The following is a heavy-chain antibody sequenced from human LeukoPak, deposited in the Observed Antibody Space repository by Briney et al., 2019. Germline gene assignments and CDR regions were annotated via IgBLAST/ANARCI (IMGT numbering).Heavy chain of an antibody. J-gene: IGHJ3*02. V-gene: IGHV4-34*01. CDR3: ARSSATRWLQLRKNAFDI. Sequence: PSETLSLTCTVSGGSVSSFYWTWIRQPPGKGLEWIGEINHSGSTNYNPSLKSRVTISVDTSKNQFSLKLSSVTAADTAVYYCARSSATRWLQLRKNAFDIWGQGTMVTFSS. CDR1: GGSVSSFY. D-gene: IGHD5-24*01. CDR2: INHSGST.